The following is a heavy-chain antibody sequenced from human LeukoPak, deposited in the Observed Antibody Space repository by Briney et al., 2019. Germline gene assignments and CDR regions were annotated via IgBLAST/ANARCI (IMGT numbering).Heavy chain of an antibody. D-gene: IGHD4-23*01. Sequence: ASVKVSCKASGCTFSSYTISWVRQAPGQGLEWVGWIIPILGKANYAQKFQGRVTITADNSTSTAYMELSSLRSEDTAVYYCARGGTTVVYYYYYMDVWGKGTPVTVSS. V-gene: IGHV1-69*08. CDR2: IIPILGKA. CDR3: ARGGTTVVYYYYYMDV. J-gene: IGHJ6*03. CDR1: GCTFSSYT.